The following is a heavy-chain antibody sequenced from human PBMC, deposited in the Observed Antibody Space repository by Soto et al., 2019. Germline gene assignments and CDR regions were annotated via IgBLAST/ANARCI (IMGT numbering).Heavy chain of an antibody. D-gene: IGHD2-15*01. J-gene: IGHJ4*02. Sequence: SETLSLTCTVSGGSVSSGNYYWSWIRQPPGKGLEWIGYIYYSGSTNYDPSLKSRVTISVDTSKNQFSLKLSSVTAADTAVYYCARESPAAGVDYWGQGTLVTVSS. CDR2: IYYSGST. V-gene: IGHV4-61*01. CDR1: GGSVSSGNYY. CDR3: ARESPAAGVDY.